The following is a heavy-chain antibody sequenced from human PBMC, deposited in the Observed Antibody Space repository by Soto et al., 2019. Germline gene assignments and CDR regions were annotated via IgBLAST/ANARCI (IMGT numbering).Heavy chain of an antibody. D-gene: IGHD6-19*01. CDR2: ISYDGSNK. V-gene: IGHV3-30*18. Sequence: QVQLVESGGGVVQPGRSLRLSCAASGFTFSSYGMHWVRQAPGKGLEWVAVISYDGSNKYYADSVKGRFTISRDNSKNTLYLQMNSLRAEDTAVYYCAKDPYGDSSCWLDYWGQGTLVTVSS. CDR3: AKDPYGDSSCWLDY. CDR1: GFTFSSYG. J-gene: IGHJ4*02.